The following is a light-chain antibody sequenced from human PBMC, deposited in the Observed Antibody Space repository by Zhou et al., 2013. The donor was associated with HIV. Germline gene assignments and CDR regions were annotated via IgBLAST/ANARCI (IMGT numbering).Light chain of an antibody. CDR2: DAS. CDR1: QDITKD. J-gene: IGKJ1*01. CDR3: QQFDNLPWT. V-gene: IGKV1-33*01. Sequence: DIVMTQSPSSLSASVGDNVTITCQASQDITKDLSWYHQKPGKVPKVLIYDASTLDSGVPLRFNGSGSGTEFTLTINNLQPEDVGIYFCQQFDNLPWTFAKGPRWGSN.